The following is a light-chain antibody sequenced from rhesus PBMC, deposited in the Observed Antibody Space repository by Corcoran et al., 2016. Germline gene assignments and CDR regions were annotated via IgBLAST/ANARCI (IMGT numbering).Light chain of an antibody. CDR1: ENVNNY. CDR2: KAS. Sequence: DIQMTQSPSSLSASVGDRVTITCRACENVNNYLNWYQKKPGKAPKLLIYKASTLQSGVPSRFSGSGHGSDYTFTISSLQPEDVATYYCQHGYGTPLTFGGGTKVELK. V-gene: IGKV1-74*01. CDR3: QHGYGTPLT. J-gene: IGKJ4*01.